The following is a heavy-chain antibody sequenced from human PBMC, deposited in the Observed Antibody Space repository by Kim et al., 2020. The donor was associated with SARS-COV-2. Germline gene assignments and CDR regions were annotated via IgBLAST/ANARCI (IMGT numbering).Heavy chain of an antibody. J-gene: IGHJ4*02. D-gene: IGHD6-19*01. CDR2: IYYSGST. CDR1: GGSISSYY. Sequence: SETLSLTCTVSGGSISSYYWSWIRQPPGKGLEWIGYIYYSGSTNYNPSLKSRVTISVDTSKNQFSLKLSSVTAADTVVYYCAQGGAVAGTFDYWGQGTLVTVSS. CDR3: AQGGAVAGTFDY. V-gene: IGHV4-59*01.